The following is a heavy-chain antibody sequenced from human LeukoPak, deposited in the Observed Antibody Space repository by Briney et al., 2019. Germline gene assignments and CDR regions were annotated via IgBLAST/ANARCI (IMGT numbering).Heavy chain of an antibody. CDR2: IIPIFGTA. CDR1: GGTFSSYA. CDR3: ARVVVIAATLSRWFDP. J-gene: IGHJ5*02. Sequence: ASVKVSCKASGGTFSSYAISWVRQAPGQGLEWMGGIIPIFGTANYAQKFQGRVTITADKSTSTAYMDLRSLRSDDTAVYFCARVVVIAATLSRWFDPWGQGTLVTVSS. V-gene: IGHV1-69*06. D-gene: IGHD2-15*01.